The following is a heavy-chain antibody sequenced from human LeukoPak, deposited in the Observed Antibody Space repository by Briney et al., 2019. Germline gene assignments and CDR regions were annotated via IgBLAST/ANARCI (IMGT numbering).Heavy chain of an antibody. J-gene: IGHJ4*02. CDR2: IRYDRSNK. CDR1: RFTISSYG. Sequence: PWGSLTLSCAASRFTISSYGMHWVLQAPGKGLQGLTFIRYDRSNKYYEASVKGRFTISRDKSKNKLYLQLNSLRAEDTAVYYWAKDGPVYNYYDSSARLEYWGQGTLVTVSS. D-gene: IGHD3-22*01. V-gene: IGHV3-30*02. CDR3: AKDGPVYNYYDSSARLEY.